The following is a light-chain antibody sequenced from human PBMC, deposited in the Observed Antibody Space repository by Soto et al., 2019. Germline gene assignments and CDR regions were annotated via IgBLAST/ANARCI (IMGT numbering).Light chain of an antibody. CDR3: SSYTSSSTYV. Sequence: QPVRTQPASVPGSPGQSITISCTGTISDVGGYNYVSWYQQHPGKAPKLMIYEVSNRPSGVSNRFSGYKSGNTASLTISGLQAEVEADYYCSSYTSSSTYVFGTGTTVTVL. V-gene: IGLV2-14*01. CDR2: EVS. J-gene: IGLJ1*01. CDR1: ISDVGGYNY.